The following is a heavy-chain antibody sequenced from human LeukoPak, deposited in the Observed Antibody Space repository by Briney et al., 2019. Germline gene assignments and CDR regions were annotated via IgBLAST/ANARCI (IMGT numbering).Heavy chain of an antibody. CDR2: ISPNSGGT. CDR1: GYTXTGYY. V-gene: IGHV1-2*02. J-gene: IGHJ3*02. D-gene: IGHD6-13*01. CDR3: ASGVVGYTEAFDI. Sequence: ASVKVSCKASGYTXTGYYIHGVRQAPGQGLEWMGWISPNSGGTKYAQKFQGRVTMTRDTSISTAYLELSRLTSDDTALYYCASGVVGYTEAFDIWGQGTTVTVSS.